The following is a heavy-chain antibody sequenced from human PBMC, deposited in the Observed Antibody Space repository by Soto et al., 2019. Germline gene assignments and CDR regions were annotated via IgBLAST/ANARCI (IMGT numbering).Heavy chain of an antibody. V-gene: IGHV3-23*01. CDR3: AKFRGPESFGGYFDY. CDR2: ISASGSKT. Sequence: EVHLLESGGGLVQPGGSLRFSCVASGFTFSSYAMTWVRQAPGKGLEWVSVISASGSKTYYADSVEGRFTISRDNSKNTLYLQMDSLRVEDTAVYFCAKFRGPESFGGYFDYWGQGALVTVS. CDR1: GFTFSSYA. J-gene: IGHJ4*02. D-gene: IGHD3-10*01.